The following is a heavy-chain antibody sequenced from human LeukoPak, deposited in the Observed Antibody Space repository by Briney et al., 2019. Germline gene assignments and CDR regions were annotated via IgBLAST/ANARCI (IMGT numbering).Heavy chain of an antibody. J-gene: IGHJ4*02. CDR1: GYYFTNYW. Sequence: GESLKISCKGSGYYFTNYWIGWIRQMPGKGLEWMGIIYSGDSDTRYSPSFQGQVTISAHKSITTAYLQWSSLKASDTAMYYCARAPQFSSGWYGPFDYWGQGSLVTVSS. D-gene: IGHD6-19*01. V-gene: IGHV5-51*01. CDR3: ARAPQFSSGWYGPFDY. CDR2: IYSGDSDT.